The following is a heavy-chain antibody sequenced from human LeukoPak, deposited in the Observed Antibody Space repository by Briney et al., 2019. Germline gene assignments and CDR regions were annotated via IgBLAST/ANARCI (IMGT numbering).Heavy chain of an antibody. D-gene: IGHD2-2*01. Sequence: GGSLRLSCAASGFTFSSYAMHWVRQAPGKGLEWVAVISYDGSNKYYADSVKGRFTISRDNSKNTLYLQMNSLRAEDTAVYYCARDQPQAAIEYYFDYWGQGTLVTVSS. CDR3: ARDQPQAAIEYYFDY. V-gene: IGHV3-30-3*01. CDR2: ISYDGSNK. CDR1: GFTFSSYA. J-gene: IGHJ4*02.